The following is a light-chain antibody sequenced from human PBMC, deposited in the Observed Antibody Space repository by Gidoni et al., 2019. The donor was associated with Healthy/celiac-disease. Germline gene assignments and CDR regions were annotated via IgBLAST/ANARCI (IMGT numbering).Light chain of an antibody. Sequence: QSVLTPPPSVSAAPGQKVTLSCSGSSSNIENNYVSWYQQLPGTAPKLLIYDNNKRPSGIPDRFAGSKSGTAATLGITGLQTGDEADYYCGTWDSSLSAVVFGGGTKLTVL. CDR1: SSNIENNY. J-gene: IGLJ2*01. V-gene: IGLV1-51*01. CDR3: GTWDSSLSAVV. CDR2: DNN.